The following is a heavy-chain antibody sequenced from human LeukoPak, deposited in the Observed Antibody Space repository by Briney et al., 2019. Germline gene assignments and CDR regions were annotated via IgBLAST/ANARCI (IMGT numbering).Heavy chain of an antibody. J-gene: IGHJ4*02. D-gene: IGHD3-9*01. V-gene: IGHV3-23*01. Sequence: GGSLRLSCVASGFTFTKCAMSWVRQAPGKGLEWVALITATGDTAYYADSVKGRFTISRDNSRNTVYMQMDSLRAEDTAIHYCAGDRNIDWYSPLDDGGQGSQVTVS. CDR3: AGDRNIDWYSPLDD. CDR1: GFTFTKCA. CDR2: ITATGDTA.